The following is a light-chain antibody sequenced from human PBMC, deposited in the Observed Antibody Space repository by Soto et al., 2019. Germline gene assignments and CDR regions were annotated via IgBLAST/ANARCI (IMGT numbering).Light chain of an antibody. J-gene: IGKJ1*01. CDR1: QSVSSSY. V-gene: IGKV3-20*01. CDR3: QQCDSSPGT. CDR2: GAS. Sequence: EIVLTQCPGTLSLSPGERATLSCRASQSVSSSYLAWYQQKPGQAPRLLIYGASSRATGIPDRFSGSGSGTDFTLTISRLEPEDFAVYYCQQCDSSPGTFGQGTKVDIK.